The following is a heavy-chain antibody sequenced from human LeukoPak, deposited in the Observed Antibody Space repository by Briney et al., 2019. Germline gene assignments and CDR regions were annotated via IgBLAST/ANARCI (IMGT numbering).Heavy chain of an antibody. CDR1: GFAFSSDA. CDR2: IDISGDRT. J-gene: IGHJ3*01. D-gene: IGHD2-8*01. CDR3: AKDVSNFIGASDA. Sequence: GGSLRLSCAASGFAFSSDAMTWVRQTPGKGLEWVSTIDISGDRTNYADSVKGRFTISRDNSKNTLYLQVNSLRVEDTAVYYCAKDVSNFIGASDAWGQGTMVTVSS. V-gene: IGHV3-23*01.